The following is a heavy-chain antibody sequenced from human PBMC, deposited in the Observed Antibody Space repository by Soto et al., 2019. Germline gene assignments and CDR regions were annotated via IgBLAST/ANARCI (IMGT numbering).Heavy chain of an antibody. Sequence: QVQLVQSGAEVKKPGSSVKVSCKASGGTFSSYAISWVRQAPGQGLEWMGGIIPICGTANYAQKFQGGVTITADDSTSTAYMELSSLRAEDTAGYYCARYRIGYDRGEWFDPWGQGTLVTVSS. J-gene: IGHJ5*02. CDR2: IIPICGTA. CDR1: GGTFSSYA. D-gene: IGHD3-10*02. V-gene: IGHV1-69*01. CDR3: ARYRIGYDRGEWFDP.